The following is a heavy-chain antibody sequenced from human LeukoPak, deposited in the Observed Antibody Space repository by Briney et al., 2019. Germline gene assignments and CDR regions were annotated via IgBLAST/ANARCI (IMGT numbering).Heavy chain of an antibody. CDR3: ARDNWNDVSLHV. J-gene: IGHJ3*01. Sequence: SETLSLTCTVSGGSISSSTYYWGWIRQPPGKGLEWIGSIYYSGSTYYNPSLKSRVTISVDTSKNQFSLKLSSVTAADTAVYYCARDNWNDVSLHVWGQGTMVTVSS. D-gene: IGHD1-1*01. CDR1: GGSISSSTYY. V-gene: IGHV4-39*07. CDR2: IYYSGST.